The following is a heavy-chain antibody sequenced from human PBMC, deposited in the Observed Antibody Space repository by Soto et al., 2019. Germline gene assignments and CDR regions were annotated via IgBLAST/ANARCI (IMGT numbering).Heavy chain of an antibody. J-gene: IGHJ6*02. D-gene: IGHD6-13*01. CDR3: ARDGDSSSWQAVYYYYGMDV. CDR1: GGTFSSYA. Sequence: ASVKVSCKASGGTFSSYAISWVRQAPGQGLEWIGGIIPIFGTANYAQNFQGRVTITADESTSTAYLELSSLRFEDTAVYFFARDGDSSSWQAVYYYYGMDVWGQGTTVTVSS. V-gene: IGHV1-69*13. CDR2: IIPIFGTA.